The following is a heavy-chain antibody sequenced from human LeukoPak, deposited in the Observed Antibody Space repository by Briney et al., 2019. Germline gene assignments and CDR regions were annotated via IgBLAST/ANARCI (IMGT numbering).Heavy chain of an antibody. Sequence: GGSLRLSCAASGFTFDGYTMNWVRQAPGKGLEWVASISSRSDYIYYADSVRGRFTDSRENAKNSLSLQMNTLRAEDTATYYCARAEASVTAFDFWGQGTLVTVSS. CDR1: GFTFDGYT. V-gene: IGHV3-21*01. CDR2: ISSRSDYI. J-gene: IGHJ4*02. CDR3: ARAEASVTAFDF. D-gene: IGHD2-21*02.